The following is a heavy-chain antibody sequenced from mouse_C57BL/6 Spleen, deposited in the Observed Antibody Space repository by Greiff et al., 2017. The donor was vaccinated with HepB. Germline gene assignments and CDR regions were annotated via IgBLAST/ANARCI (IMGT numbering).Heavy chain of an antibody. CDR2: IYPGGGYT. J-gene: IGHJ2*01. D-gene: IGHD1-1*01. CDR3: ARSGYGSSYFDY. Sequence: QVQLKQSGAELVRPGTSVKMSCKASGYTFTNYWIGWAKQRPGHGLEWIGDIYPGGGYTNYNEKFKGKATLTADKSSSTAYMQFSSLTSEDSAIYYCARSGYGSSYFDYWGQGTTLTVSS. V-gene: IGHV1-63*01. CDR1: GYTFTNYW.